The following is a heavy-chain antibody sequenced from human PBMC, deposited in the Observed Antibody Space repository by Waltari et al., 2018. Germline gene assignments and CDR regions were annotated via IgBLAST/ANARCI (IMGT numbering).Heavy chain of an antibody. CDR3: ARDSKQQQAPYYYYGMDV. Sequence: QGWGAGLSHNGSNKYDADSVKGPFTISRDNSKNTLYLKMNSLKAEDTAVYYCARDSKQQQAPYYYYGMDVWGQGTTVTVSS. V-gene: IGHV3-30-3*01. D-gene: IGHD6-13*01. CDR2: LSHNGSNK. J-gene: IGHJ6*02.